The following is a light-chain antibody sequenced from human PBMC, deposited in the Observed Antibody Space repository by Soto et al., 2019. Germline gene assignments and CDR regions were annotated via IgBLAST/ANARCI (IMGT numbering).Light chain of an antibody. CDR2: GAS. CDR1: QSVSSSY. V-gene: IGKV3-20*01. J-gene: IGKJ5*01. CDR3: QQYGSSQIT. Sequence: EIVLTQSPGTLSLSPGERATLSCRASQSVSSSYLAWYQQKPGQAPRLLIYGASSRATGIPDRFSGSGSGTDFTLTISRLEPEDFGVYYCQQYGSSQITFGQGTRLEIK.